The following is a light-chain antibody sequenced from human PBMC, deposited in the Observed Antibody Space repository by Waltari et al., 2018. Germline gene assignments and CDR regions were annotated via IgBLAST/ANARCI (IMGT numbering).Light chain of an antibody. J-gene: IGLJ3*02. Sequence: QSALTQPASVSGSPGQSITLPCTGTSSDIGNYNFVSWHQQYPGKAPKLMIYDVSKRPSGVSNRFSGSKSGNTASLTISGLQAEDEADYYCTSYTTSSTVGVFGGGTKVTVL. V-gene: IGLV2-14*01. CDR2: DVS. CDR3: TSYTTSSTVGV. CDR1: SSDIGNYNF.